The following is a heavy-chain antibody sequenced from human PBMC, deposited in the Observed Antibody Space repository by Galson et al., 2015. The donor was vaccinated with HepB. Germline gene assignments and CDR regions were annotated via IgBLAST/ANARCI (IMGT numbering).Heavy chain of an antibody. CDR3: ARAGLRYFDWLLYDFDY. V-gene: IGHV5-51*01. Sequence: QSGAEVKKPGESLKISCTGSGYSFTSYWIGWVRQMPGKGLEWMGIIYPGDSDTRYSPSFQGQVTISADKSISTAYLQWSSLKASDTAMYYCARAGLRYFDWLLYDFDYWGQGTLVTVSS. D-gene: IGHD3-9*01. J-gene: IGHJ4*02. CDR1: GYSFTSYW. CDR2: IYPGDSDT.